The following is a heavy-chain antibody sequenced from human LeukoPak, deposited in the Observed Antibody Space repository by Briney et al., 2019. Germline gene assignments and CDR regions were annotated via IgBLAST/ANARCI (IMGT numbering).Heavy chain of an antibody. J-gene: IGHJ4*02. D-gene: IGHD3-22*01. CDR1: GFTFSSYG. CDR3: AGSYYDSSGPLDY. V-gene: IGHV3-33*01. Sequence: GGSLRLSCAASGFTFSSYGMHWVRPAPGKGLEWVAVIWYDGSNKYYADSVKGRFTISRDNSKNTLYLQMNSLRAEDTAVYYCAGSYYDSSGPLDYWGQGTLVTVSS. CDR2: IWYDGSNK.